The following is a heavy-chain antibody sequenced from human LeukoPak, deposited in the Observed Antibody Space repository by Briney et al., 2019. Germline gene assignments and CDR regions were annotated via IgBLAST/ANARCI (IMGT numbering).Heavy chain of an antibody. CDR2: ISPSGGST. J-gene: IGHJ4*02. Sequence: GASVKVSCKASGYTFTSYYMHWVRQAPGQGLEWMGIISPSGGSTSYAQKFQGRVTMTRDTSTSTVYMELSSLRSEDTAVYYCASSGYYGDYIDYWGQGTLVTVSS. V-gene: IGHV1-46*01. CDR3: ASSGYYGDYIDY. D-gene: IGHD4-17*01. CDR1: GYTFTSYY.